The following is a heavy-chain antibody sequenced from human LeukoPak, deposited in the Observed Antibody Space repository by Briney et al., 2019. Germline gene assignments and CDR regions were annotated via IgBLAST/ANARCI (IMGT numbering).Heavy chain of an antibody. J-gene: IGHJ4*02. CDR3: ARWGRTVAGTDYFDY. Sequence: SETLSLTCAAYGGSFSGYYWSWIRQPPGRGLEWIGEINHSGSTNYNPSLKSRVTISVDTSKNQFSLKLSSVTAADTAVYYCARWGRTVAGTDYFDYWGQGTLVTVSS. V-gene: IGHV4-34*01. D-gene: IGHD6-19*01. CDR2: INHSGST. CDR1: GGSFSGYY.